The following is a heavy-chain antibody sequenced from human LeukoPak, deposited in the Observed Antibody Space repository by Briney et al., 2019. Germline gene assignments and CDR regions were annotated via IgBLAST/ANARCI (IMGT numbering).Heavy chain of an antibody. V-gene: IGHV3-53*01. J-gene: IGHJ4*02. CDR1: GFTVSSNY. CDR2: IYSGGST. Sequence: GGSLRLSCAASGFTVSSNYMSWVRQAPGKGLEWVSIIYSGGSTYYADSVKGRFTISRDNSKNTLYLQMNSLRAEDTAVYYCAGYMILGFFFDYWGQGTLVTVSS. D-gene: IGHD3/OR15-3a*01. CDR3: AGYMILGFFFDY.